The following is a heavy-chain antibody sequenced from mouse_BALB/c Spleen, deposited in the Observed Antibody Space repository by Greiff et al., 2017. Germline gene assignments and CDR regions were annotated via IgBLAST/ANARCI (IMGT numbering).Heavy chain of an antibody. J-gene: IGHJ4*01. CDR2: INPSSGYT. CDR1: GYTFTSYT. CDR3: ERGDYAMDY. V-gene: IGHV1-4*01. Sequence: VQLQQSGAELARPGASVTMSCKASGYTFTSYTMHWVKQRPGQGLEWMGYINPSSGYTNYNQKFKDKATLTADKSSIIAYMQLSSLTSEDSAVEYYERGDYAMDYWGQGTSVTVSA.